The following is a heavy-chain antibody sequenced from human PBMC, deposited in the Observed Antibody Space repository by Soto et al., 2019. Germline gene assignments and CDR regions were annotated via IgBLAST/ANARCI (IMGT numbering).Heavy chain of an antibody. D-gene: IGHD2-15*01. CDR3: ARAPIVVVVAYEYYFDY. J-gene: IGHJ4*02. CDR1: GFTFSSYW. CDR2: IKQDGSEK. Sequence: GGSLRLSCASSGFTFSSYWMIWVRQATGKGLEWVANIKQDGSEKYYVDSVKGRFTISRDNAKNSLYLQMNSLRAEDTAVYYCARAPIVVVVAYEYYFDYWGQGTLVTVSS. V-gene: IGHV3-7*01.